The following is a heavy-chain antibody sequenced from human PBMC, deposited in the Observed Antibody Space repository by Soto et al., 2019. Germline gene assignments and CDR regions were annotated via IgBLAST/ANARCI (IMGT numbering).Heavy chain of an antibody. Sequence: GESLKISCKGSGYSFTTYWIGWVRQMPGKGLGWMGIIYPGDSDTRYGPSFQGQVTISADKSISTAYLQWSSLKASDTAMYYCATGGYCSSTSCYNFFDYWGQGTLVTVSS. V-gene: IGHV5-51*01. CDR1: GYSFTTYW. J-gene: IGHJ4*02. CDR3: ATGGYCSSTSCYNFFDY. CDR2: IYPGDSDT. D-gene: IGHD2-2*02.